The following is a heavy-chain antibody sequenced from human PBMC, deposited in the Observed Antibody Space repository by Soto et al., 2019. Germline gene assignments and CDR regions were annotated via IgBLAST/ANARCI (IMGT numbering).Heavy chain of an antibody. J-gene: IGHJ4*02. Sequence: QVQLQESAPGLVKPSETLSLTCTVSGGSISSYYWSWIRQPPGKGLEWIGYIYYSGSTNYNPSLKSRVTISVDTSKSQFSLKLSSVTAADTAVYYCARARTYCSSASCYESFDYWGQGTLVIVSS. D-gene: IGHD2-2*01. CDR2: IYYSGST. CDR3: ARARTYCSSASCYESFDY. V-gene: IGHV4-59*01. CDR1: GGSISSYY.